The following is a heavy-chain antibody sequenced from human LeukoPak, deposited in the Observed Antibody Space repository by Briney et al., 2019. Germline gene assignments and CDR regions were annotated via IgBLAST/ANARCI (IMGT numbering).Heavy chain of an antibody. CDR2: IYYSGST. V-gene: IGHV4-38-2*02. CDR1: GYSISSGYY. J-gene: IGHJ3*02. CDR3: ARVWLSYAFDI. D-gene: IGHD3-16*02. Sequence: SETLSLTCSVSGYSISSGYYWGWIRQPPGKGLEWIGSIYYSGSTYYNPSLKSRVTISVDTSKNQFSLKLSSVTAADTAVYYCARVWLSYAFDIWGQGTMVTVSS.